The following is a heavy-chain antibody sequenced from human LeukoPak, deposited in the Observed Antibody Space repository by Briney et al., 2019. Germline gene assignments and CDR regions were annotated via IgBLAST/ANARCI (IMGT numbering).Heavy chain of an antibody. CDR2: ISSSSSYI. Sequence: GGSLRLSCAASGFTFSSYSMNWVRQAPGKGLEWVSSISSSSSYIYYADSVKGRFTISRDNAKNSLYLQMNSLRAEDTAVYYCARLGAASYYDSSNYFLDAFDIWGQGTMVTVSS. CDR3: ARLGAASYYDSSNYFLDAFDI. CDR1: GFTFSSYS. D-gene: IGHD3-22*01. V-gene: IGHV3-21*04. J-gene: IGHJ3*02.